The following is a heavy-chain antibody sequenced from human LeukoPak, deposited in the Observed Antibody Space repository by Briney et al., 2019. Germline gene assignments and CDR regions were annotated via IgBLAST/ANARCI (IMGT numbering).Heavy chain of an antibody. Sequence: GGSLRLSCAASGFTFSNAWMSWVRRAPGKGLEWVGRIKSKTDGGTTDYAAPVKGRFTISRDDSKNTLYLQMNSLKTEDTAVYYCTTDYQRRPYYDSSGYLVYWGQGTLVTVSS. CDR1: GFTFSNAW. CDR3: TTDYQRRPYYDSSGYLVY. V-gene: IGHV3-15*01. CDR2: IKSKTDGGTT. J-gene: IGHJ4*02. D-gene: IGHD3-22*01.